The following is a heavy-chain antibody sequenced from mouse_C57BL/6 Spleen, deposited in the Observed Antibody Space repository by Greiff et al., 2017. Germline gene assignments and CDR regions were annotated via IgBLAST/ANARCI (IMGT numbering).Heavy chain of an antibody. D-gene: IGHD1-1*01. V-gene: IGHV1-53*01. CDR2: INPSNGGT. J-gene: IGHJ4*01. CDR1: GYTFTSYW. Sequence: QVQLQQSGTELVKPGASVKLSCKASGYTFTSYWMHWVKQRPGQGLEWIGHINPSNGGTNYNGKFKSKATLTVDKSSSTAYMQRSSLTAEASAVXYGARFNTSVEGSMDYWGQGTSVTVSS. CDR3: ARFNTSVEGSMDY.